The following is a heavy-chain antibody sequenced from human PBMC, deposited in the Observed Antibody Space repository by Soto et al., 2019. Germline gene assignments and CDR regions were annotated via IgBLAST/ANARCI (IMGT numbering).Heavy chain of an antibody. CDR1: GFTFSSYA. J-gene: IGHJ5*02. V-gene: IGHV3-64D*08. D-gene: IGHD3-10*01. CDR2: ISSNGGST. Sequence: PGGSLRLSCSASGFTFSSYAMHLVRQAPGKGLEYVSAISSNGGSTYYADSVKGRFTISRDNSKNTLYLQMSSLRAEDTAVYYCVKGVNVLLWFGELLPWGQGTRVTVSS. CDR3: VKGVNVLLWFGELLP.